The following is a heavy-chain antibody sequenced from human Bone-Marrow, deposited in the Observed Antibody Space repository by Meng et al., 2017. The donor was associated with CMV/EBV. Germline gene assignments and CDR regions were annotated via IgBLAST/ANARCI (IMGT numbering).Heavy chain of an antibody. D-gene: IGHD4-17*01. CDR1: GFTLSSYW. J-gene: IGHJ6*02. V-gene: IGHV3-7*01. CDR3: ARVYADSNGMDV. Sequence: GGSLRLSCAASGFTLSSYWMSWVRQAPGKGLEWVANIKQDGSEKYYVDSVKGRFTISRDNAKNSLYLQMNSLRAEDTAVYYCARVYADSNGMDVWGQGTTVTVSS. CDR2: IKQDGSEK.